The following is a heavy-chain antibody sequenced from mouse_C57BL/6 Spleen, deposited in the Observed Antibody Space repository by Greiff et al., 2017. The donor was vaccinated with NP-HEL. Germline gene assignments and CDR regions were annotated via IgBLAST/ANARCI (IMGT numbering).Heavy chain of an antibody. CDR3: ARVGYGSYCGY. V-gene: IGHV1-80*01. D-gene: IGHD1-1*01. CDR2: IYPGDGDT. Sequence: QVQLQQSGAELVKPGASVKISCKASGYAFSSYWMNWVKQRPGKGLAWIGQIYPGDGDTNSNGNFKGKATLTADKSSSTAYMQLSRLTCEDSSVYCGARVGYGSYCGYKGQGTTLTVST. J-gene: IGHJ2*01. CDR1: GYAFSSYW.